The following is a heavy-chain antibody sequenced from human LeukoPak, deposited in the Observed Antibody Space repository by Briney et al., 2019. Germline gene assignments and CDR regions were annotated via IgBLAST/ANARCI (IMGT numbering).Heavy chain of an antibody. CDR1: GGSISSYY. J-gene: IGHJ5*02. V-gene: IGHV4-4*07. CDR2: IYASGGT. D-gene: IGHD2-2*01. CDR3: ARSVGYCSSASCYVNWFDP. Sequence: PSETLSLTCTVSGGSISSYYWSWIRQPAGKGLEWIGRIYASGGTSYNPSLKSRLTISVDKSKNQFSLRLSSVTAADTAVYYCARSVGYCSSASCYVNWFDPWGQGTLVTVSS.